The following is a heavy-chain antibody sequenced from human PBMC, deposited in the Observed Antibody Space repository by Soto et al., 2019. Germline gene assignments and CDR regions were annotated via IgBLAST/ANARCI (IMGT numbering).Heavy chain of an antibody. CDR1: GYSFTSYW. J-gene: IGHJ6*02. Sequence: GESLKISCKGSGYSFTSYWIGWARQMPGKGLEWMGIIYPGDSDTRYSPSFQGQVTISADKSISTAYLQWSSLKASDTAMYYCARTAAAGKYYYGTDVWGQGTTVTVSS. V-gene: IGHV5-51*01. CDR3: ARTAAAGKYYYGTDV. CDR2: IYPGDSDT. D-gene: IGHD6-13*01.